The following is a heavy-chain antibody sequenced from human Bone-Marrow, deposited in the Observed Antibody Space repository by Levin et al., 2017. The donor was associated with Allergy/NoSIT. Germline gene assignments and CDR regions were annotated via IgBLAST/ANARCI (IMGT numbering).Heavy chain of an antibody. CDR3: ARRNVLAPGEDWFDP. J-gene: IGHJ5*02. D-gene: IGHD7-27*01. Sequence: SSETLSLTCGVSDDSISSSNWWTWVRQPPGKGLEWIGEIYHSGSTNYNPTLKSRVTISVEKSKNQFSLKLSSVTAADTAVYYCARRNVLAPGEDWFDPWGQGILVTVSS. CDR2: IYHSGST. CDR1: DDSISSSNW. V-gene: IGHV4-4*02.